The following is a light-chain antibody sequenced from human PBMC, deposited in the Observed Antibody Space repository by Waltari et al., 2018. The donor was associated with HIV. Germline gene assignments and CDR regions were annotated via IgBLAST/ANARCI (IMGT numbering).Light chain of an antibody. J-gene: IGKJ3*01. CDR3: QQYGSSEGFT. CDR1: QIVGGNS. Sequence: EIVLTQSPGTLSLSPGDRATLSCRASQIVGGNSLAWYQKKPGQAPRLLIYGPSTRAAGIPDRLSGSGSETDFTLTISRLEPEDCAVYYCQQYGSSEGFTFGPGTRVDI. CDR2: GPS. V-gene: IGKV3-20*01.